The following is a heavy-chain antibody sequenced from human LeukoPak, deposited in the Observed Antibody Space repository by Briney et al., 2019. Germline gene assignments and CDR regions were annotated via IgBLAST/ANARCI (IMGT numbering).Heavy chain of an antibody. CDR2: INPSGGST. CDR1: GYTFTSYY. J-gene: IGHJ4*02. D-gene: IGHD3-10*01. CDR3: ARTTMVRGAFDY. Sequence: ASVKVSCKASGYTFTSYYMHWVRQAPGQGLEWMGIINPSGGSTSYAQKFQGGVTMTRDTSTSTVYMELSSLRSEDTAVYYCARTTMVRGAFDYWGQGTLVTVSS. V-gene: IGHV1-46*01.